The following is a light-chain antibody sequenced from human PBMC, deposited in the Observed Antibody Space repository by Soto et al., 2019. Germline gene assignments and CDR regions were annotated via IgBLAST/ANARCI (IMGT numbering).Light chain of an antibody. CDR2: MIS. Sequence: DFVMTQTPLSSPVTLGQPASISCRSSQSLVHSDGNSYLSLLHQRPGQPSRPLIYMISNLFSGVPDRFSGSEAGTDFTLKISRVEPEDVGVSYCMQATKPYAFGQGTKLEIK. J-gene: IGKJ2*01. CDR3: MQATKPYA. CDR1: QSLVHSDGNSY. V-gene: IGKV2-24*01.